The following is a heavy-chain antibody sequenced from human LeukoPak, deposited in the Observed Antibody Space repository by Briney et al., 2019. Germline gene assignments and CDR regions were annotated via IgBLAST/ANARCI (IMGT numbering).Heavy chain of an antibody. CDR1: GFTFSSYG. D-gene: IGHD3-16*01. Sequence: GGSLRLSCAASGFTFSSYGMHWVRQAPGKGLEWVAVISSDGSNKYYADSVKGRFTISRDNSKNTLYLQMNSLRAEDTAVYYCAKDWGPQSDWGQGTLVTVSS. CDR2: ISSDGSNK. V-gene: IGHV3-30*18. J-gene: IGHJ4*02. CDR3: AKDWGPQSD.